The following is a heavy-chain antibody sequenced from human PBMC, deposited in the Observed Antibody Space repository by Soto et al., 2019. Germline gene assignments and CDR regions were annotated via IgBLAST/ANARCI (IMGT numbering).Heavy chain of an antibody. CDR3: ARVIGAMVRGVKKDNWFDP. CDR2: IYYSGST. D-gene: IGHD3-10*01. V-gene: IGHV4-31*03. CDR1: GGSISSGGYY. J-gene: IGHJ5*02. Sequence: SETLSLTCTVSGGSISSGGYYWNWIRQHPGKSQEWIGYIYYSGSTYYNPSLKSRVTISVDTSKNQFSLKLSSVTAADTAVYYCARVIGAMVRGVKKDNWFDPWGQGTLVTVSS.